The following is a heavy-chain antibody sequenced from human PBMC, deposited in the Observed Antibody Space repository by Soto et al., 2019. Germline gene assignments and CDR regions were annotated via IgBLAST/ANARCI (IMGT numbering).Heavy chain of an antibody. Sequence: PGGSLRLSCAASGFTFSSYGMHWVRQAPGKGLEWVAVIWYDGSNKYYADSVKSRFTISRDNSKNTLYLQMNSLRAEDTAVYYCARGQGAYYYDSSGYYSPPDFDYWGQGTLVTVSS. J-gene: IGHJ4*02. CDR1: GFTFSSYG. V-gene: IGHV3-33*01. CDR2: IWYDGSNK. CDR3: ARGQGAYYYDSSGYYSPPDFDY. D-gene: IGHD3-22*01.